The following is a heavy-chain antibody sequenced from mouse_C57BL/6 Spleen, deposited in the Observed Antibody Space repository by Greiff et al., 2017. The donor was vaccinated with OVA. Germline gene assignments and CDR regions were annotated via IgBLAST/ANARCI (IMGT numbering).Heavy chain of an antibody. CDR2: IDPENGDT. V-gene: IGHV14-4*01. J-gene: IGHJ2*01. Sequence: EVQLQESGAELVRPGASVKLSCTASGFNIKDDYMHWVKQRPEQGLEWIGWIDPENGDTEYASKFQGKATITADTSSNTAYLQLSSLTSEDTAVYYCTTEGLRGDYWGQGTTLTVSS. CDR3: TTEGLRGDY. CDR1: GFNIKDDY. D-gene: IGHD3-1*01.